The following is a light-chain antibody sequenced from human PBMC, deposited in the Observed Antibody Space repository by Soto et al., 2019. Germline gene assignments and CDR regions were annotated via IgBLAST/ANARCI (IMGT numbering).Light chain of an antibody. J-gene: IGKJ2*01. V-gene: IGKV4-1*01. Sequence: DIVMTQSPESLAVSLGERATINCKSSQSILYSTNNTNYLGWYQQKPGHPPRLLIYWASTRESGVPDRFSGSGSRTDFTLTISSLQAEDVAVYYCQQYYSIPYTFGQVTKLEIK. CDR2: WAS. CDR3: QQYYSIPYT. CDR1: QSILYSTNNTNY.